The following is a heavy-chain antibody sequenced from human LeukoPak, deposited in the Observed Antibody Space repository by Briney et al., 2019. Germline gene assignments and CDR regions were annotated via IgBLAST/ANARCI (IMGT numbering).Heavy chain of an antibody. Sequence: SETLSLTCAVYGGSFSGYYWSWIRQPPGKGLEWIGEINHSGSTNYNPSLKSRVTISVDTSKNQFSLKLSSVTAADTAVYYCARHVVLWFGEIHFDIWGQGTMVTVSS. CDR1: GGSFSGYY. J-gene: IGHJ3*02. V-gene: IGHV4-34*01. D-gene: IGHD3-10*01. CDR2: INHSGST. CDR3: ARHVVLWFGEIHFDI.